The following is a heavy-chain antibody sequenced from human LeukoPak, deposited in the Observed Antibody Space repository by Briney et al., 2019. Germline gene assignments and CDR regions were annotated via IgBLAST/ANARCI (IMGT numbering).Heavy chain of an antibody. J-gene: IGHJ4*02. Sequence: GGSLRLSCVASGFIFSHHAMNWVRQAPGTGLEWVTVISRSDNKTYYADSVKGRFTISRDNPKNTLYLQMNNVRADDTAVYYCARDQAVTGTLALDYWGQGILVTVSS. CDR3: ARDQAVTGTLALDY. CDR1: GFIFSHHA. CDR2: ISRSDNKT. D-gene: IGHD6-13*01. V-gene: IGHV3-23*01.